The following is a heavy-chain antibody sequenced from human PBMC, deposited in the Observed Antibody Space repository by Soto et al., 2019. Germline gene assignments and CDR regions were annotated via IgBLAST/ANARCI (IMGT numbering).Heavy chain of an antibody. CDR1: GYTFTSYG. J-gene: IGHJ4*02. V-gene: IGHV1-18*01. CDR2: ISAYNGNT. Sequence: ASVKVSCKASGYTFTSYGISWVRQAPGQGLEWMGWISAYNGNTNYAQKLQGRVTMTTDTSTSTAYMELRSLRSDDTAVYYCARDLPTTIFGVVTPYYFAYWGQGTLVTVSS. CDR3: ARDLPTTIFGVVTPYYFAY. D-gene: IGHD3-3*01.